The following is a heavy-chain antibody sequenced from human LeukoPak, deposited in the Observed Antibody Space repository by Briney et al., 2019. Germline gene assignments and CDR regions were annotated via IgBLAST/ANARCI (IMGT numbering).Heavy chain of an antibody. Sequence: GGSLRLSCAASGFTFTSYSMHWVRQTPGEGLEWVSSIITDGRYKLYADSVKDRFTISRDDAKNSLYLQMNSLRVEDTALYYCARGDDFWGDRDAFDIWGQGTMVTVSS. V-gene: IGHV3-21*01. CDR1: GFTFTSYS. D-gene: IGHD3-3*01. CDR3: ARGDDFWGDRDAFDI. CDR2: IITDGRYK. J-gene: IGHJ3*02.